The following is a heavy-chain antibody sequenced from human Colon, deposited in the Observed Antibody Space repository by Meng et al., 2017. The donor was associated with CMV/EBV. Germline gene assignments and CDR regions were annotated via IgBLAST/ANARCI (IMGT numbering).Heavy chain of an antibody. J-gene: IGHJ4*02. CDR1: GFRFGTFY. CDR2: ISADGATT. CDR3: ARVLPTYYYATSAYPLDH. V-gene: IGHV3-74*01. D-gene: IGHD3-22*01. Sequence: GESLKISCEGSGFRFGTFYMHWVRQAPGKGLEWVSRISADGATTTFAESVKGRFTVSRDNAKNTMYLQMTSLRAEDTAVYYCARVLPTYYYATSAYPLDHWGQGTLVTVSS.